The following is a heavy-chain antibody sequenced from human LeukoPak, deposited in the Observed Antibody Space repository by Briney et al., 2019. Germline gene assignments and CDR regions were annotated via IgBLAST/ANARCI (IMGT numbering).Heavy chain of an antibody. CDR3: ARGGPRYYDSSGYANPPFDY. Sequence: ASVKVSCKASGYTFTGYYMHWVRQAPGQGLEWMGRINPNSGGTNYAQKFQGRVTMTRDTSISTDYMELSRLRSDDTAVYYCARGGPRYYDSSGYANPPFDYWGQGTLVTVSS. V-gene: IGHV1-2*06. J-gene: IGHJ4*02. D-gene: IGHD3-22*01. CDR2: INPNSGGT. CDR1: GYTFTGYY.